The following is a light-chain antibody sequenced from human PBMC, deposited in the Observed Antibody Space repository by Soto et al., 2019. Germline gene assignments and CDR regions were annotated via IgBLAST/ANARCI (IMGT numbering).Light chain of an antibody. CDR2: WAS. CDR3: QQYDSTPWT. V-gene: IGKV4-1*01. Sequence: DIVMTQSPDSLAVSLGERATINCKSSQSIFYSSNNKNYLTWYQQKPGQPPKLLIYWASTRESGVPNRFSGSGSGTDFTLTSSSREAEDVEVYYCQQYDSTPWTFGQGTKVDIK. CDR1: QSIFYSSNNKNY. J-gene: IGKJ1*01.